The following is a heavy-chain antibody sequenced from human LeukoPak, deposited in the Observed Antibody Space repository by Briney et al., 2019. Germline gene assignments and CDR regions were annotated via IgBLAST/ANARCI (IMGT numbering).Heavy chain of an antibody. Sequence: GGSLRLSCEASGFSLSSSEKNWVCHRPLPGPGWVFHINSGDNVEFYADSVRGRFTMSRENDLLHLHLNSLRDEDRGVYYCARDTVNGPFVLSLDLWGQGVMVTVSS. J-gene: IGHJ5*02. CDR3: ARDTVNGPFVLSLDL. D-gene: IGHD2-8*01. CDR2: INSGDNVE. V-gene: IGHV3-48*03. CDR1: GFSLSSSE.